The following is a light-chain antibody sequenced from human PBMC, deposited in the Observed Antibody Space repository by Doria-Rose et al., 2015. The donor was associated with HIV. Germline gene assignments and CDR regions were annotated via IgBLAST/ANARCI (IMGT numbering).Light chain of an antibody. CDR1: QSLLYTSKNY. CDR2: GAS. V-gene: IGKV4-1*01. CDR3: QQYYGTPS. J-gene: IGKJ3*01. Sequence: DIRVTQSPESLGMSLGERATLNCKSNQSLLYTSKNYLAWYQQKPGQPPKLSLDGASTQQSGVPARFSGSASGTDFSLTISSMEPEDVTVYYCQQYYGTPSIGPGTTVDIK.